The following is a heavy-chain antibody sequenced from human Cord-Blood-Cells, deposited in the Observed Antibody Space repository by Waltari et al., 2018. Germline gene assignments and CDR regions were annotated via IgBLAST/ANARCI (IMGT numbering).Heavy chain of an antibody. J-gene: IGHJ4*02. V-gene: IGHV4-39*01. Sequence: QLQLQESGPGLVKPSETLSLTCTVSGGSISSSSYYWGWIRQPPGKGLEWIGSIYYSGTTYSNPSLKSRVTISVDTSKNQFSLKLSSVTAADTAVYYCARNLGGSYLEGDFDYWGQGTLVTVSS. CDR1: GGSISSSSYY. CDR3: ARNLGGSYLEGDFDY. D-gene: IGHD1-26*01. CDR2: IYYSGTT.